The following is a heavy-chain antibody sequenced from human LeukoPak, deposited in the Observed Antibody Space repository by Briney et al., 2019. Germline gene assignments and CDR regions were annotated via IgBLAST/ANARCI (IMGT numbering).Heavy chain of an antibody. CDR3: ARGTSVNPYIVVVPAAHDWFDP. J-gene: IGHJ5*02. CDR1: GYTFTGYY. V-gene: IGHV1-2*02. D-gene: IGHD2-2*01. CDR2: INPNSGGT. Sequence: ASVKVSCKASGYTFTGYYMHWVRQAPGQGLEWMGWINPNSGGTNYAQKFQGRVTMTRDTSISTAYMELSRLRSDDTAVYYCARGTSVNPYIVVVPAAHDWFDPWGQGTLVTVSS.